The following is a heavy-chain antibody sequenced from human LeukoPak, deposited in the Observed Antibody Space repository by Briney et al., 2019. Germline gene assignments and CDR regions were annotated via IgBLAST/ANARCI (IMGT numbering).Heavy chain of an antibody. Sequence: ASVTVSCKASGYTFTSYYMHWVRQAPGQGLEWMGLINPSGGSTSYAQKFQGRVTMTRDTSTSTVYMELSSLRSEDTAVYYCARVRGAGRSTGWFDPWGQGTLVTVSS. J-gene: IGHJ5*02. V-gene: IGHV1-46*01. CDR2: INPSGGST. CDR3: ARVRGAGRSTGWFDP. D-gene: IGHD3-3*01. CDR1: GYTFTSYY.